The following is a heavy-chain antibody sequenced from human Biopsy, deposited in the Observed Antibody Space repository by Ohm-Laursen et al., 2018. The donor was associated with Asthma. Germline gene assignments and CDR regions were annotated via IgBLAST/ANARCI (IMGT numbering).Heavy chain of an antibody. CDR2: IWYDGSIK. J-gene: IGHJ4*02. CDR1: GFTFSSYG. V-gene: IGHV3-33*01. CDR3: ARGDSSGWSHYYFDY. D-gene: IGHD6-19*01. Sequence: SLRLSCAASGFTFSSYGMHWVRQAPGKGLEWVAGIWYDGSIKYYADSVKGRFSISRDNSKNTLYLQMNSLRVEDTAVFYCARGDSSGWSHYYFDYWGQGTLVTVSS.